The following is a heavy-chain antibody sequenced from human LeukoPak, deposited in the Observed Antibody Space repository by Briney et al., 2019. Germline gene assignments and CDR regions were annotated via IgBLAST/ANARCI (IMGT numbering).Heavy chain of an antibody. V-gene: IGHV1-18*01. CDR2: ISAYNGNT. J-gene: IGHJ5*02. D-gene: IGHD3-9*01. CDR3: ARGPRIYDILTGLATPSGFDP. Sequence: ASVKVSCKASGYTFTSYGISWVRQAPGQGLEWMGWISAYNGNTNYAQKLQGRVTMTTDTSTSTAYMELRSPRSDDTAVYYCARGPRIYDILTGLATPSGFDPWGQGTLVTVSS. CDR1: GYTFTSYG.